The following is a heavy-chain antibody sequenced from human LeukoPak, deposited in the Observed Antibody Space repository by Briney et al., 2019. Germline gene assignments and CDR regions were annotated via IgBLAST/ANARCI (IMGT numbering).Heavy chain of an antibody. V-gene: IGHV4-59*01. J-gene: IGHJ4*02. Sequence: PSETLSLTCTVSGDSMNEYYWSWVRQPPGKGLELIGYVFYTGRTNYRPSLKNRVTISLDTSKNQFSLRLSSVTAADTAVYYCARYGYYAYDYWGQGNLVTVSS. CDR1: GDSMNEYY. CDR3: ARYGYYAYDY. CDR2: VFYTGRT. D-gene: IGHD3-3*01.